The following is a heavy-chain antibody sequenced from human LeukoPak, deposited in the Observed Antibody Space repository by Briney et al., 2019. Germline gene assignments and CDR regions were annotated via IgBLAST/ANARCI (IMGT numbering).Heavy chain of an antibody. J-gene: IGHJ4*02. CDR1: GGSFSGYY. Sequence: SETLSLTCAVYGGSFSGYYWSWIRQPPGKGLEWIGEINHSGSTNYNPSLKSRVTISVDTSKNQFSLKLSSVTAADTAVYYCARSYCSSTGCYHGTQAEYYFDYWGQGTLVTVSS. CDR2: INHSGST. CDR3: ARSYCSSTGCYHGTQAEYYFDY. V-gene: IGHV4-34*01. D-gene: IGHD2-2*01.